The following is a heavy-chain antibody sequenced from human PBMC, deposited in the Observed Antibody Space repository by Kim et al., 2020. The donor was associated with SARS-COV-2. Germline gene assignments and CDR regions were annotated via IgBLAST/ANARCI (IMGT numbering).Heavy chain of an antibody. J-gene: IGHJ4*02. CDR1: GFTFSSYG. D-gene: IGHD3-3*01. V-gene: IGHV3-33*01. CDR3: ARDRLRLVDIWSGSFDY. Sequence: GGSLRLSCAASGFTFSSYGMHWVRQAPGKGLEWVAVIWYDGSNKYYADSVKGRFTISRDNSKNTLYLQMNSLRAEDTAVYYCARDRLRLVDIWSGSFDYWGQGTLVTVSS. CDR2: IWYDGSNK.